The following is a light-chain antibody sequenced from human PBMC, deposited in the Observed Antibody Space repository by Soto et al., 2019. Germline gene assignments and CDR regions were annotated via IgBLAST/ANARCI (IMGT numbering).Light chain of an antibody. J-gene: IGLJ1*01. CDR3: SSYTSSSTLLYV. CDR2: DVS. Sequence: QSVLTQPASVSGSPGQSITISCTGTSSDVGGYNYVSWYQQHPGKATKLMIYDVSNRPSGVSNRFSGSKSGNTASLTISWLQSEDEADYYCSSYTSSSTLLYVFGTGTKVTV. CDR1: SSDVGGYNY. V-gene: IGLV2-14*01.